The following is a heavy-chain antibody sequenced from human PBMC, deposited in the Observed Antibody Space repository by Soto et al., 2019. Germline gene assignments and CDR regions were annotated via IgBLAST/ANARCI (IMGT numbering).Heavy chain of an antibody. D-gene: IGHD3-10*01. CDR1: GFTFSSYW. CDR3: ARDAMVRGPIDYYYYYMDV. V-gene: IGHV3-7*01. Sequence: GGSLRLSCAASGFTFSSYWMSWVRQAPGKGLEWVANIKQDGSEKYYVDSVKGRFTISRDNAKNSLYLQMNSLRAEDTAVYYCARDAMVRGPIDYYYYYMDVWGKGTTVTVSS. J-gene: IGHJ6*03. CDR2: IKQDGSEK.